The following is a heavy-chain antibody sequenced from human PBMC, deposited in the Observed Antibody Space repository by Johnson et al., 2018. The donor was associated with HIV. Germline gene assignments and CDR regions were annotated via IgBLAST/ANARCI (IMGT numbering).Heavy chain of an antibody. D-gene: IGHD2-15*01. V-gene: IGHV3-30-3*01. CDR3: AGGDCSGGSCYSEGATDAFDI. J-gene: IGHJ3*02. CDR1: GFTFSSYA. Sequence: QVQLVESGGGVVQPGRSLRLSCAASGFTFSSYAMHWVRQAPGKGLEWVAVISYDGSNKYYADSVKGRFTISRDNSKNTLYLQMNSLRAEDTAGDYCAGGDCSGGSCYSEGATDAFDIWGQGTMVTVSS. CDR2: ISYDGSNK.